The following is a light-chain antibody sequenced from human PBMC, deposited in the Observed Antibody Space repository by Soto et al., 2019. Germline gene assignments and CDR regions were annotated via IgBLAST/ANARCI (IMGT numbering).Light chain of an antibody. CDR1: QAIRNT. J-gene: IGKJ1*01. Sequence: QMTHPPSSVSPSLGGRVAISSRASQAIRNTLAWYQQKPGKAPRLLMYPASSIHSGVPSRFSGSGSGTDFTLTISSLEPEDFAIYYCQQRYNTPITFGQGTKVDIK. V-gene: IGKV1-39*01. CDR3: QQRYNTPIT. CDR2: PAS.